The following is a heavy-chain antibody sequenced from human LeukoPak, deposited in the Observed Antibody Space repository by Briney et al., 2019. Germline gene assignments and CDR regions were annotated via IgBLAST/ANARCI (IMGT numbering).Heavy chain of an antibody. J-gene: IGHJ4*02. V-gene: IGHV4-59*01. Sequence: PSETLSLTCTVSGGSISSYYWNWIRQPPGRGLEWIGYIYYSGSTNYNPSLKSRVTISVDTSKNQFSLKLSSVTAADTAVYYCARLTGVGGYSGYDSGYWGQGTLVTVSS. CDR1: GGSISSYY. CDR2: IYYSGST. D-gene: IGHD5-12*01. CDR3: ARLTGVGGYSGYDSGY.